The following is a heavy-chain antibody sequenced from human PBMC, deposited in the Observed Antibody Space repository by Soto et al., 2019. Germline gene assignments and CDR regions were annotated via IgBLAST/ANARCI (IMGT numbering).Heavy chain of an antibody. V-gene: IGHV4-59*12. CDR3: ARVSSLGPTYYFYVLDV. D-gene: IGHD1-26*01. J-gene: IGHJ6*02. CDR2: IYYSGST. CDR1: GCSISSYY. Sequence: SETLSLTCTVSGCSISSYYWSWIRQPPGKGLEWIGYIYYSGSTNYNPSLKSRVTISVDTSKNQFSLKLSSLRADDTAVYYCARVSSLGPTYYFYVLDVWGQGSTVTVSS.